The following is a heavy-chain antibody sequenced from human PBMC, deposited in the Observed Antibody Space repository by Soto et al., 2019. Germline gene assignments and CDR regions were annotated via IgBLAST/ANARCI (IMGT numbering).Heavy chain of an antibody. CDR2: IYHSGST. Sequence: QVQLQESGPGLVKPSETLSLTCTVSGGSISSYYWSWIRQPPGKGLEWIGYIYHSGSTNYNPSLKSRVTISVDTSKNQFSLKLSSVTAADTAVYYCARAWGEAFDYWGQGTLVTVSS. CDR1: GGSISSYY. V-gene: IGHV4-59*01. D-gene: IGHD3-16*01. J-gene: IGHJ4*02. CDR3: ARAWGEAFDY.